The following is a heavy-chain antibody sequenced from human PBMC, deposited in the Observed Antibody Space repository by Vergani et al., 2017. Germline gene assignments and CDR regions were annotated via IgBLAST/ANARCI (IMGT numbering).Heavy chain of an antibody. CDR3: ARLSDDTTPYLQGGYDC. Sequence: EVQLVESGGGLVQPGRSLRLSCAASGFTFSACPMTWVRQAPGKGLEWVSAISARYPSTYYADSVKGRFTISRDNSKNMLYLQMNSLRAEDTAVYYCARLSDDTTPYLQGGYDCWGQGTLVSVSS. CDR2: ISARYPST. J-gene: IGHJ4*02. CDR1: GFTFSACP. D-gene: IGHD2-15*01. V-gene: IGHV3-23*04.